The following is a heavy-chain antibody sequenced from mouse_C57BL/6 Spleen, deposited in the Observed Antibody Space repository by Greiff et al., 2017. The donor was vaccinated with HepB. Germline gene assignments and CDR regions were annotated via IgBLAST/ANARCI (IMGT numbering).Heavy chain of an antibody. Sequence: QVQLQQPGTELVKPGASVKLSCKASGYTFTSYWMHWVKQRPGQGLEWIGNINPSNGGTNYNEKFKSKATLTVDKSSSTAYMQLSSLTSEDSAVYYCARMGSYYSKPTWFAYWGQGTLVTVSA. V-gene: IGHV1-53*01. J-gene: IGHJ3*01. CDR3: ARMGSYYSKPTWFAY. CDR2: INPSNGGT. D-gene: IGHD2-5*01. CDR1: GYTFTSYW.